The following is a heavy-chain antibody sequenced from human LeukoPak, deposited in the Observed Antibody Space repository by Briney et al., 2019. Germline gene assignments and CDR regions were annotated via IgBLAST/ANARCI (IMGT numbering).Heavy chain of an antibody. CDR2: ISGSGGST. D-gene: IGHD6-19*01. CDR3: AKGVVVAGFSDRDY. CDR1: GFTFSSYA. Sequence: GGSLRLSCAASGFTFSSYAMSWVRQAPGKGLEWVSAISGSGGSTYYADSVKGRFTISRDNSKNTLYLQMNSLRAEDTAVYYCAKGVVVAGFSDRDYWGQGTLVTVSS. J-gene: IGHJ4*02. V-gene: IGHV3-23*01.